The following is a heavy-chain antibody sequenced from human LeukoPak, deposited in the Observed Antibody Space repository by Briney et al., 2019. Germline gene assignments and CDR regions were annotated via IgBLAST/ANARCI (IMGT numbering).Heavy chain of an antibody. CDR1: GFTFGSYT. J-gene: IGHJ4*02. V-gene: IGHV3-21*01. D-gene: IGHD3-3*01. CDR3: ARGSGYYPSYFDY. CDR2: ISSSSTYI. Sequence: GGSLRLSCAASGFTFGSYTMNWVRQAPGKGLEWVSSISSSSTYIYCADSVKGRFTISRDNAKNSLYPQMNSLRAEDTAVYYCARGSGYYPSYFDYWGQGTLVTVSS.